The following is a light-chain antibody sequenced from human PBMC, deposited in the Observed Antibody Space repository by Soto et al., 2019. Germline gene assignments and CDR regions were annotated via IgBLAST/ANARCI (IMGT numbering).Light chain of an antibody. V-gene: IGKV2-28*01. Sequence: DIAMTQSPLSLPVTPGEPASISCRSSQSRLHSNGYKYLDCYLQKPGHSPQLXXYLGSNRASGVPDRFSGIGSGTDFTLKISRVEHEDVGVYDCMQALQTTITFGQGTRLEIK. CDR1: QSRLHSNGYKY. J-gene: IGKJ5*01. CDR2: LGS. CDR3: MQALQTTIT.